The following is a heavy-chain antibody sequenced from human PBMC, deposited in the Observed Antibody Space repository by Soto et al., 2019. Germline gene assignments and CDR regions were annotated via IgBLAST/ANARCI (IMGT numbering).Heavy chain of an antibody. V-gene: IGHV1-2*04. CDR1: GYRFTGYY. CDR3: GRAFRYGGSGYYFEY. CDR2: INPNSGGT. Sequence: ASVKVSCKASGYRFTGYYVHWVRQAPGQGLEWMGWINPNSGGTNYAQKFQGLVTMTRDTSISTAYMELSSLRSDDTAVYYCGRAFRYGGSGYYFEYWGQGTPVTVSS. D-gene: IGHD3-22*01. J-gene: IGHJ4*02.